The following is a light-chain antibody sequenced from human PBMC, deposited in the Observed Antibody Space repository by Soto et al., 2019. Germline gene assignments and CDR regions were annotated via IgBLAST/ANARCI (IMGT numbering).Light chain of an antibody. Sequence: DKLMTQSPATLSVSPGERVTLSCRASQILSSNLAWYQQKPGQAPRLLIYGAVTRANGVPARFSGSESGTEFTLTISSLQSEDFAVYYCQQYNNWPPITFGQGTRLEIK. CDR3: QQYNNWPPIT. J-gene: IGKJ5*01. CDR1: QILSSN. CDR2: GAV. V-gene: IGKV3-15*01.